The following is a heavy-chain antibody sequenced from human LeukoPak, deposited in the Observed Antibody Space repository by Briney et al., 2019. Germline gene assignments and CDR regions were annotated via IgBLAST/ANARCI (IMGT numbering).Heavy chain of an antibody. D-gene: IGHD2-2*01. Sequence: GGSLRLSCAASGFTFDDYGMSWVRQAPGKGLEWISGINWNGGSTGYADSVKGRFTISRDNAKNSLYLQMNSLRAEDTALYYCARDAGQLLSYYYYYMDVWGKGTTVIVSS. CDR2: INWNGGST. V-gene: IGHV3-20*04. CDR3: ARDAGQLLSYYYYYMDV. CDR1: GFTFDDYG. J-gene: IGHJ6*03.